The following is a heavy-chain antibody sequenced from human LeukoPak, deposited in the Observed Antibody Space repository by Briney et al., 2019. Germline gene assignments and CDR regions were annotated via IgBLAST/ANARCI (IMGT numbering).Heavy chain of an antibody. CDR2: IYYSGST. D-gene: IGHD6-13*01. V-gene: IGHV4-59*01. Sequence: SETLSLTCTVSGGSISSYYWSWIRQPPGKGLEWIGYIYYSGSTNYNPSLKSRVTISVDTSKNQFSLELSSVTAADTAVYYCARGLGSRGPSPHRWGQGTLVTVSS. CDR3: ARGLGSRGPSPHR. J-gene: IGHJ4*02. CDR1: GGSISSYY.